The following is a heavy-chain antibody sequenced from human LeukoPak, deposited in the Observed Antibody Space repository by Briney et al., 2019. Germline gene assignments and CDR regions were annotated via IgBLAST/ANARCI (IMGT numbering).Heavy chain of an antibody. Sequence: ASVKVSCKASGYTFTSYGISWVRQAPGQGLEWMGWISAYNGNTNYAQKLQGRVTMTTDTSTSTAYMELRSLRSDDTAVYYCARSPPVGDWVWGSYGYYYMDVWGKGTTVTVSS. CDR3: ARSPPVGDWVWGSYGYYYMDV. J-gene: IGHJ6*03. D-gene: IGHD3-16*01. CDR1: GYTFTSYG. CDR2: ISAYNGNT. V-gene: IGHV1-18*01.